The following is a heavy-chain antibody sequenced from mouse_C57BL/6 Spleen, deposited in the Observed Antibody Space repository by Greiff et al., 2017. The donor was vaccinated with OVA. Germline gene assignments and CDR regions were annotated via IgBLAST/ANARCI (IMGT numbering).Heavy chain of an antibody. CDR1: GYTFTSYW. CDR3: ARRLNWDGGFDY. D-gene: IGHD4-1*01. CDR2: IDPSDSYT. V-gene: IGHV1-50*01. J-gene: IGHJ2*01. Sequence: VQLQQPGAELVKPGASVKLSCKASGYTFTSYWMQWVKQRPGQGLEWIGEIDPSDSYTNYNQKFKGKATLTVDTSSSTAYMQLSSLTSEDSAVYYCARRLNWDGGFDYWGQGTTLTVSS.